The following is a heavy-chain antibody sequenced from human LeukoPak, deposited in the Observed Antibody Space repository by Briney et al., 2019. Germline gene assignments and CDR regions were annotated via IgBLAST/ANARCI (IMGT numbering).Heavy chain of an antibody. CDR1: GFSFSRYW. J-gene: IGHJ4*02. D-gene: IGHD5-24*01. CDR3: AKDKGDRFFDY. CDR2: INQDGSDK. Sequence: PGGSLRLSCAASGFSFSRYWMTWVRQAPGKGLEWVANINQDGSDKPYVDSVKGRFTISRDNAKNSLYLQMDRLRAEDTAVYYCAKDKGDRFFDYWGQGAQVTVSS. V-gene: IGHV3-7*01.